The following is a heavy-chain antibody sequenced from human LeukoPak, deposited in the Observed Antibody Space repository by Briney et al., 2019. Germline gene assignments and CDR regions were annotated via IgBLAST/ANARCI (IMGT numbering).Heavy chain of an antibody. Sequence: GASVKVSCKASGSTFSSYAISWVRQAPGQGLEWMGGIIPIFGTANYAQKFQGRVTITTDESTSTAYMELSSLRSEDTAVYYCAREKSRGGYCSSTSSCQPFDYWGQGTLVTVSS. V-gene: IGHV1-69*05. J-gene: IGHJ4*02. CDR1: GSTFSSYA. D-gene: IGHD2-2*01. CDR2: IIPIFGTA. CDR3: AREKSRGGYCSSTSSCQPFDY.